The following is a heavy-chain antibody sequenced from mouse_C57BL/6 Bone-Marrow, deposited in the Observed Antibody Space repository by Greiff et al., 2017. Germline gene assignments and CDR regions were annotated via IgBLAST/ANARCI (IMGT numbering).Heavy chain of an antibody. V-gene: IGHV1-67*01. D-gene: IGHD3-2*02. CDR2: ISTYYGDA. CDR3: AREEGAKATLLMDY. J-gene: IGHJ4*01. Sequence: QVHVKQSGPELVRPGVSVKISCKGSGYTFTDYAMHWVKQSPAQSLEWIGVISTYYGDASYKQKFKDKATMTVDKSSSTAYLELARLTSEDSAVYYCAREEGAKATLLMDYWGQGTSVTVSS. CDR1: GYTFTDYA.